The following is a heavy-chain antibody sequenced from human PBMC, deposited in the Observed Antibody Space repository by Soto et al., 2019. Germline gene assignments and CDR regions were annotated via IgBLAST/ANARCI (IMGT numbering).Heavy chain of an antibody. V-gene: IGHV4-59*01. J-gene: IGHJ4*02. CDR3: VRDLNGSGDY. CDR2: IFHSLGA. Sequence: PSETLSLTCTVSGGSTTSDYWSWIRQPPGKGLEWLGYIFHSLGAKYNPSLGSRGPISLDTSKNQLSLSLRSVTAADTAIYFCVRDLNGSGDYWGQGTLVTVSS. CDR1: GGSTTSDY. D-gene: IGHD3-10*01.